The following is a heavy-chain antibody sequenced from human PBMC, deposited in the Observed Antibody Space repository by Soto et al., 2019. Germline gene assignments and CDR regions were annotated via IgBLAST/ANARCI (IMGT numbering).Heavy chain of an antibody. Sequence: PGWSLRLSCVSSVFTFDDYAMHWVRQAPGRGLEWVSGISWNSGRVGYADSVKGRFTISRDNAKNSLYMQMNSLRAEDTALYYCAKGSPRRLGELSTSFDYWGQGILVTVSS. CDR3: AKGSPRRLGELSTSFDY. V-gene: IGHV3-9*01. D-gene: IGHD3-16*02. J-gene: IGHJ4*02. CDR2: ISWNSGRV. CDR1: VFTFDDYA.